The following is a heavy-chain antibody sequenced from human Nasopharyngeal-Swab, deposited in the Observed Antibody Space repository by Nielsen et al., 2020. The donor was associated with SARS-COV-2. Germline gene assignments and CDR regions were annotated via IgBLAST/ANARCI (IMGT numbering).Heavy chain of an antibody. CDR1: GFTFSSYS. CDR2: ISSSSSYI. J-gene: IGHJ6*02. CDR3: ARDRDMYYYYGMDV. Sequence: GGSLRLSCAASGFTFSSYSMNWVRQAPGKGLEWVSSISSSSSYIYYADSVKGRFTISRDNAKNSLYLQMNSLRAEDTAVYYCARDRDMYYYYGMDVWGQGTTVTVSS. D-gene: IGHD3-9*01. V-gene: IGHV3-21*01.